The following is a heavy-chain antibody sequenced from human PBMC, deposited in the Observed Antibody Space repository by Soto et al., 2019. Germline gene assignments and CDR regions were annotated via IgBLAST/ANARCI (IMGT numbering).Heavy chain of an antibody. D-gene: IGHD2-21*01. CDR3: ARVSWVISDAGWFDP. J-gene: IGHJ5*02. Sequence: QVQLQESGPGLVKPSQTLSLTCTVSGGPISSGGYYWSWIRQHPGKGLEWIGYIYYSGSTYYNPSLKSRVTISVDTSKNQFSLKLSSVTAADTAVYYCARVSWVISDAGWFDPWGQGTLVTVSS. CDR2: IYYSGST. V-gene: IGHV4-31*03. CDR1: GGPISSGGYY.